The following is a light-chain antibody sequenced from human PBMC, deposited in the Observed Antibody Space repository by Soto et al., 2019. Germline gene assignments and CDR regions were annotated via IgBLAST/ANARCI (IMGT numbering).Light chain of an antibody. V-gene: IGLV4-69*01. Sequence: QSVLTQSPSASASLGASVRLTCTLSSGHRNYAIAWHQQQPEKGPRYLMKINNDGSHSKGDGIPDRFSGSSSGAERYLTISSLQPGDEADYYCQTWGTGIGVFGGGTKLTVL. CDR1: SGHRNYA. J-gene: IGLJ3*02. CDR3: QTWGTGIGV. CDR2: INNDGSH.